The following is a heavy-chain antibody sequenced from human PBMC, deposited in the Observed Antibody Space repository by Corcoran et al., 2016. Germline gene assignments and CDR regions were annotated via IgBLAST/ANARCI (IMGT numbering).Heavy chain of an antibody. CDR3: ARRGWSGSSYYFDY. Sequence: QPQEWGPGLVKPSETLSLTSTGSCGFISTYYWSWIRRPPRRGLEWIGDVYDSGSTNYNPARKSRVTISVDTSKKRISLTVSSVTAADPAVNYWARRGWSGSSYYFDYGGQGTLVTVSS. V-gene: IGHV4-59*01. D-gene: IGHD3-3*01. CDR2: VYDSGST. CDR1: CGFISTYY. J-gene: IGHJ4*02.